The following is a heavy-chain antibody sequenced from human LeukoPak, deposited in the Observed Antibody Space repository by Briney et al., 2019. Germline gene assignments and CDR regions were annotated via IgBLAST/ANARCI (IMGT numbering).Heavy chain of an antibody. CDR1: GRSFSGHF. Sequence: PSETLSLTCAVYGRSFSGHFWIWIRQPPREGLEWIGEINHSGSTNYHPSLKSSVTLSVDTSKNQFSRKLKSVTAADTAGYYCARGGRGEPTARRFKPGYWFDPWGQGTLVTVFS. V-gene: IGHV4-34*01. CDR2: INHSGST. D-gene: IGHD3-10*01. CDR3: ARGGRGEPTARRFKPGYWFDP. J-gene: IGHJ5*02.